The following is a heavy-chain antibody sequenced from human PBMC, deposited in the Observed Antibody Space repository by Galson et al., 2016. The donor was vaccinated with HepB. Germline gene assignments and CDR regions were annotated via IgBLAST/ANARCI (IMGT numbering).Heavy chain of an antibody. J-gene: IGHJ4*02. CDR2: ISSDGSKE. V-gene: IGHV3-30*18. D-gene: IGHD6-19*01. Sequence: SLRLSCAASGFTFSDYYMSWIRQAPGKGLEWVAVISSDGSKEYYADSVKGRFTISRDNSRNTLYLQMNSLRAEDAAVYYCAKDNAAWLVDYWGQGSLVTVSS. CDR1: GFTFSDYY. CDR3: AKDNAAWLVDY.